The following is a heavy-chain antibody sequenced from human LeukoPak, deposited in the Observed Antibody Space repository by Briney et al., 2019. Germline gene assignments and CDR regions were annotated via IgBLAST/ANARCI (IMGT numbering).Heavy chain of an antibody. Sequence: GASVKVSCKASGYTFTGYYMHWVRQAPGQGLEWMGWINPNSGGTNYAQKFQGRVTMTRDTSISTAYMELSRLRSDDTAVYYCARHGYCSGGSCSFDYWGQGTRVTVSS. D-gene: IGHD2-15*01. CDR2: INPNSGGT. V-gene: IGHV1-2*02. CDR1: GYTFTGYY. CDR3: ARHGYCSGGSCSFDY. J-gene: IGHJ4*02.